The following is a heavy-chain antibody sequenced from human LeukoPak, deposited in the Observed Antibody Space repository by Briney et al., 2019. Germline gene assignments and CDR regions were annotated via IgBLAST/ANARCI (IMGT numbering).Heavy chain of an antibody. CDR1: GYTFTTYY. Sequence: ASVKVSCEASGYTFTTYYMHWVRQAPGQGLEWMGIINCSGGSTIYAQKFQGRVTMTRDTSTRTVYMELSSLRSEDTAVYYCARESSVTAMDIGSYWGQGTLVTVSS. CDR3: ARESSVTAMDIGSY. D-gene: IGHD2-2*03. CDR2: INCSGGST. V-gene: IGHV1-46*01. J-gene: IGHJ4*02.